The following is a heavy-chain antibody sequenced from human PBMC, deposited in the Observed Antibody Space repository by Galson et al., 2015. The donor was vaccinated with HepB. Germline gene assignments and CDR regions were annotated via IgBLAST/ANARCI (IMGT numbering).Heavy chain of an antibody. D-gene: IGHD3-3*01. CDR2: IIPIFGTA. CDR3: ARSPLRFFNYYYYGMDV. Sequence: SVKVSCKASGGTFSSYAISWVRQAPGQGLEWMGGIIPIFGTANYAQKFQGRVTITADKSTSTAYMELSSLRSEDTAVYYCARSPLRFFNYYYYGMDVWGQGTTVTVSS. V-gene: IGHV1-69*06. CDR1: GGTFSSYA. J-gene: IGHJ6*02.